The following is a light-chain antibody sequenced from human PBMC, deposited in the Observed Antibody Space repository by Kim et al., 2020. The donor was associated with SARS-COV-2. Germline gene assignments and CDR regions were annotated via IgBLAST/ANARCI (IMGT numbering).Light chain of an antibody. J-gene: IGKJ1*01. Sequence: ATINCKSSQDVFYSPRNKNYLAWYQQKPGQPPKLLIYWASTRESGVLDRFSGSGSGTDFTLTISDLQAEDVAVYYCQQYETTPPTFGQGTKVDIK. V-gene: IGKV4-1*01. CDR2: WAS. CDR1: QDVFYSPRNKNY. CDR3: QQYETTPPT.